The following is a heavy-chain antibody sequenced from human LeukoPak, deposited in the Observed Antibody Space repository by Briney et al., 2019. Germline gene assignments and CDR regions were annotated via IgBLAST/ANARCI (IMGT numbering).Heavy chain of an antibody. V-gene: IGHV3-30*18. D-gene: IGHD3-22*01. CDR3: AKDRSYDYYDY. Sequence: TGGSLRLSGAASGFTFSSYGMHWVRQAPGKGLEWVAVISYDGSNKYYADSVKGRFTISRDNSKNTLYLQMNSLRAEDTAVYYCAKDRSYDYYDYWGQGTLVTVSS. J-gene: IGHJ4*02. CDR1: GFTFSSYG. CDR2: ISYDGSNK.